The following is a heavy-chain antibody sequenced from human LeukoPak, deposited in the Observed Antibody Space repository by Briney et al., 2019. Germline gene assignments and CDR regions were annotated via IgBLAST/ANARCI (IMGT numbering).Heavy chain of an antibody. CDR1: GFTFSSYA. Sequence: QPGGSLRLSCAASGFTFSSYAMSWVRQAPGKGLEWVSAISGSGGSTYYADSVKGRFTISRDNAKNSLYLQMNSLRAEDTAVYYCATVPVQFWSGYAFDYWGQGTLVTVSS. J-gene: IGHJ4*02. V-gene: IGHV3-23*01. CDR3: ATVPVQFWSGYAFDY. D-gene: IGHD3-3*01. CDR2: ISGSGGST.